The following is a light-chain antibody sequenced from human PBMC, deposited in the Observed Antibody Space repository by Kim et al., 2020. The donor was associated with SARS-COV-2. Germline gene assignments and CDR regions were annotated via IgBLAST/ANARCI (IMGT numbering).Light chain of an antibody. V-gene: IGLV6-57*04. Sequence: NFMLTQPHSVSESPGKTVTISCTRSSGSIASNYVQWYQQRPGSAPTTVIYEDNQRPSGVPDRFSGSIDSSSNSASLTIPGLKTEDEADYYCQSYDSSGPWVFGGGTQLTVL. CDR1: SGSIASNY. J-gene: IGLJ3*02. CDR2: EDN. CDR3: QSYDSSGPWV.